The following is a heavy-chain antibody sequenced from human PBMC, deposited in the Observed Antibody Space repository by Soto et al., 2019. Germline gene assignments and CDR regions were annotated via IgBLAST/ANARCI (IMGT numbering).Heavy chain of an antibody. CDR3: ANSKNDPYYYGSGSYLPADY. D-gene: IGHD3-10*01. Sequence: GGSLRLSCAASGFTFSSYAMSWVRQAPGKGLEWVSAISGSGGSTYYADSVKGRLTISRDNSKNTLYLQMNSLRAEDTAVYYCANSKNDPYYYGSGSYLPADYWGQGTLVTVSS. CDR2: ISGSGGST. J-gene: IGHJ4*02. CDR1: GFTFSSYA. V-gene: IGHV3-23*01.